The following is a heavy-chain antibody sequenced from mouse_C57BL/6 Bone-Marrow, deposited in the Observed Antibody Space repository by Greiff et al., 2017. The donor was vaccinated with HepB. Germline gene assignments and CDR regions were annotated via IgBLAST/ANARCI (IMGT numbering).Heavy chain of an antibody. D-gene: IGHD2-4*01. Sequence: QVQLQQSGAELVRPGASVKLSCKASGYTFTDYYINWVKQRPGQGLEWIARIYPGSGNTYYNEKFKGKATLTAEKSSSTAYMQLSSLTSEDSAVYFCARDYGGCWGTGTTVTVSS. CDR3: ARDYGGC. V-gene: IGHV1-76*01. J-gene: IGHJ1*03. CDR2: IYPGSGNT. CDR1: GYTFTDYY.